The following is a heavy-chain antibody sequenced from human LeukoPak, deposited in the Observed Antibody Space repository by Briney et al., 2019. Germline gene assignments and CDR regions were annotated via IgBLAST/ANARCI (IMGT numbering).Heavy chain of an antibody. J-gene: IGHJ4*02. D-gene: IGHD2-2*01. V-gene: IGHV3-23*01. CDR2: VSGSGDAT. CDR3: ARESVPHYFDY. CDR1: GFTFSSFG. Sequence: PGGSLRLSCVASGFTFSSFGMSWVRQAPVKRLEWVSAVSGSGDATYYADSVKGRFTISRDNSENTLYLQMDSLRAEDTAVYYCARESVPHYFDYWGQGTLVTVSS.